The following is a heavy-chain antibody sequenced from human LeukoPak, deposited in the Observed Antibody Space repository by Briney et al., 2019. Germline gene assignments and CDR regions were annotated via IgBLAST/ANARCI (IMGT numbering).Heavy chain of an antibody. CDR2: ITWGRDNL. D-gene: IGHD1-14*01. V-gene: IGHV3-9*01. J-gene: IGHJ6*02. CDR1: GFIFDDYA. CDR3: LNDLGREITSALALDA. Sequence: GGSLRLSCAVSGFIFDDYAMHWVRQAPGRGLEWVSGITWGRDNLAYAASVKGRLTISRDNRKKLLHLPMNTLRPADSAVYSCLNDLGREITSALALDAWGQGTTVTVSS.